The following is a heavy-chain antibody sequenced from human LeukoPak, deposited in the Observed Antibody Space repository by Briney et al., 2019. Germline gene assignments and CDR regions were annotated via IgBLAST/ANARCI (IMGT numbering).Heavy chain of an antibody. Sequence: GGSLRLSCAASGFTFSSYSMNWVRQAPGKGLEWVSSISSSSSYIYYADSVKGRFTISRDNAKSSLYLQMNSLRAEDTAVYYCARGGPYYDSSGQIYFDYWGQGTLVTVSS. CDR1: GFTFSSYS. V-gene: IGHV3-21*01. CDR3: ARGGPYYDSSGQIYFDY. J-gene: IGHJ4*02. D-gene: IGHD3-22*01. CDR2: ISSSSSYI.